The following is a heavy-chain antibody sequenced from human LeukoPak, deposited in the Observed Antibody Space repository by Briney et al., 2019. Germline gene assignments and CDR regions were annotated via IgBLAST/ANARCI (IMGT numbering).Heavy chain of an antibody. D-gene: IGHD6-13*01. J-gene: IGHJ6*02. CDR1: GFTFSSYG. CDR3: ARDQVSAAGGYYYYGMDV. V-gene: IGHV3-33*01. CDR2: IWYDGSNK. Sequence: GGSLRLSCAASGFTFSSYGMHWVRQAPGKGLEWVAVIWYDGSNKYYADSVKGRFTISRDNSKNTLYLQMNSLRAEDTAVYYCARDQVSAAGGYYYYGMDVWGQGTTVTVSS.